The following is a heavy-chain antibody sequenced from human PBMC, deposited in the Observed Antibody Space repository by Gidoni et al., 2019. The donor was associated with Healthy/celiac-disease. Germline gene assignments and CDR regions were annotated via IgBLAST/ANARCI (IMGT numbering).Heavy chain of an antibody. J-gene: IGHJ4*02. CDR2: ISYDGSNK. CDR1: GFTFSSYA. D-gene: IGHD2-15*01. V-gene: IGHV3-30-3*01. Sequence: QVQLVESGGGVVQPGRSRRLSCAASGFTFSSYAMHWVRQAPGKGLEWVAVISYDGSNKYYADSVKGRFTISRDNSKNTLYLQMNSLRAEDTAVYYCARVRVVAATWGQGTLVTVSS. CDR3: ARVRVVAAT.